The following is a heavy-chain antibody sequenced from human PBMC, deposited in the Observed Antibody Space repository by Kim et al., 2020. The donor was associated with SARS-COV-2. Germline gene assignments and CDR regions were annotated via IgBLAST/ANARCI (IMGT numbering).Heavy chain of an antibody. D-gene: IGHD2-21*01. V-gene: IGHV4-34*01. J-gene: IGHJ4*02. CDR2: VNHSGNT. CDR1: GASLRGYS. Sequence: SETLSLTCSVYGASLRGYSWSWIRQPPGKGLEWIGEVNHSGNTNFNSSLNSRVSLSLDTSKSDFSLTLTSVTAADTAVYYCSIRACGEGFDFWGQGTLV. CDR3: SIRACGEGFDF.